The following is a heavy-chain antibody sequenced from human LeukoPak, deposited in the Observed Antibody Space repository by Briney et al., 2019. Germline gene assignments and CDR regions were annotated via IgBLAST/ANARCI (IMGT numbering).Heavy chain of an antibody. D-gene: IGHD3-10*01. Sequence: GGSLRLSCAASGFTFSSYGMHWVRQAPGKGLEWVAFIRYDGSNKYCADSVKGRFTISRDNSKNTLYLQMNSLRAEDTAVYHCAKDLKGLRYGSGSYPDYWGQGTLVTVSS. V-gene: IGHV3-30*02. J-gene: IGHJ4*02. CDR2: IRYDGSNK. CDR3: AKDLKGLRYGSGSYPDY. CDR1: GFTFSSYG.